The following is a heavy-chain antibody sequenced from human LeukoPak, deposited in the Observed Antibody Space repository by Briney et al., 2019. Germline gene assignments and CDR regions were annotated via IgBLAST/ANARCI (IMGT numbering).Heavy chain of an antibody. J-gene: IGHJ4*02. CDR1: GYTFTSYG. Sequence: SVKVSCKASGYTFTSYGISWVRQAPGQGLEWMGWISAYNGNTNYAQKLQGRVTMTTDTSTSTAYMELRSLRSDDRAVYYCARGYSSSWPHYYFDYWGQGTLVTVSS. CDR2: ISAYNGNT. D-gene: IGHD6-13*01. V-gene: IGHV1-18*01. CDR3: ARGYSSSWPHYYFDY.